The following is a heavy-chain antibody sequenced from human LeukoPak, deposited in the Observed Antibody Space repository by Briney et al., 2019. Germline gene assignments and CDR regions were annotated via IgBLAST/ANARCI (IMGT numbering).Heavy chain of an antibody. CDR1: GFTFSSYS. Sequence: GGSLRLSCAASGFTFSSYSMNWVRQAPGKGLEWVSSISSSSSYIYYADSVKGRFTISRDNAKNSLYMQMNSLRAEDTAVYYCARVSPEMVGAVVVPLGPSDYWGQGTLVTVSS. V-gene: IGHV3-21*01. CDR2: ISSSSSYI. J-gene: IGHJ4*02. CDR3: ARVSPEMVGAVVVPLGPSDY. D-gene: IGHD2-2*01.